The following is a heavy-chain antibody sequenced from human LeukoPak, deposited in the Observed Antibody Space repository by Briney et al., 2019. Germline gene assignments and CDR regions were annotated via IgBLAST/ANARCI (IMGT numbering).Heavy chain of an antibody. Sequence: GGSLRLSCAASGLTFSSYWMHWVRQAPGKGLVWVSHVNNDGSRTTYADSVKGRFTVSRDNAKNTLYLQMNSLRAEDTAVYYCVRSGFCSGADCRGAFDVWGQGTMVTVSS. D-gene: IGHD2-15*01. CDR2: VNNDGSRT. CDR1: GLTFSSYW. J-gene: IGHJ3*01. CDR3: VRSGFCSGADCRGAFDV. V-gene: IGHV3-74*01.